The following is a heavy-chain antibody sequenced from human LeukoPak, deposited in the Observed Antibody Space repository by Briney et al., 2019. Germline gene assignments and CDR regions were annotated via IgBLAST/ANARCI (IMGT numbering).Heavy chain of an antibody. Sequence: SQTLSLICTVSGGSISNYYWSWIRQPSGKGLDLIEYSSYNLSTEYNPYLKRRVTLSVDPSKNQFSLAQTCRPGADTAVYYCTREPGTVTGGVGGQGTRVTVSS. CDR1: GGSISNYY. CDR2: SSYNLST. V-gene: IGHV4-59*01. D-gene: IGHD4-17*01. J-gene: IGHJ4*02. CDR3: TREPGTVTGGV.